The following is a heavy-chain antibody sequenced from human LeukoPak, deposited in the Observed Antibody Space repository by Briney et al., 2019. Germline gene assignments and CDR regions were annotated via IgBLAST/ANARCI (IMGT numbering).Heavy chain of an antibody. Sequence: GGSLRLSCAASGFIFYSYAMHWVRQAPGRGLEYVSAITSSGSSTFYANSVKGRFTISRDNSKNTLYLQMGSLRPDDMAVYYCTGGPGYDYVWGTYRADYWGQGILVTVSS. V-gene: IGHV3-64*01. D-gene: IGHD3-16*02. CDR1: GFIFYSYA. CDR3: TGGPGYDYVWGTYRADY. CDR2: ITSSGSST. J-gene: IGHJ4*02.